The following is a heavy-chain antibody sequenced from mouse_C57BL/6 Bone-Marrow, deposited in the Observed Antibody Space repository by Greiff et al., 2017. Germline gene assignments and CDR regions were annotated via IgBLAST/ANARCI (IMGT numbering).Heavy chain of an antibody. D-gene: IGHD1-3*01. CDR1: GFTFSSYA. CDR3: ARGNYWFAY. J-gene: IGHJ3*01. V-gene: IGHV5-4*03. CDR2: ISDGGSYT. Sequence: EVKLMESGGGLVKPGGSLKLSCAASGFTFSSYAMSWVRQTPEKRLEWVATISDGGSYTYYPDNVKGRFTISRDNAKNNLYLQMSHLKSEDTAMYYGARGNYWFAYWGQGTLVTVSA.